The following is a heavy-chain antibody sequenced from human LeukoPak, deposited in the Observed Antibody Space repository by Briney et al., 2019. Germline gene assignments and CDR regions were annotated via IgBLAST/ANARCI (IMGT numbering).Heavy chain of an antibody. V-gene: IGHV4-38-2*02. D-gene: IGHD2-15*01. J-gene: IGHJ4*02. Sequence: SETLSLTCSVSGYFISSGYYWAWFRQPPGKGLEWIASIHGSGSISYNPSLKSRVTISKATSKTQFSLKVTSGTAADTAVYYCARETVVPVGFAYSGQGILVTLSS. CDR1: GYFISSGYY. CDR2: IHGSGSI. CDR3: ARETVVPVGFAY.